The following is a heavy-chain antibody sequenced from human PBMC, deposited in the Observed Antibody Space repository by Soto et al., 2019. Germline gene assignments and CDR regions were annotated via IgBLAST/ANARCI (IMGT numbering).Heavy chain of an antibody. CDR2: IWYDGSNK. CDR3: ARDHLDYYDSSGYYPDAFDI. CDR1: GFTFSSYG. J-gene: IGHJ3*02. D-gene: IGHD3-22*01. Sequence: VQLLESGGGLVQPGGSLRLSCAASGFTFSSYGMHWVRQAPGKGLEWVAVIWYDGSNKYYADSVKGRFTISRDNSKNTLYLQMNSLRAEDTAVYYCARDHLDYYDSSGYYPDAFDIWGQGTMVTVSS. V-gene: IGHV3-33*01.